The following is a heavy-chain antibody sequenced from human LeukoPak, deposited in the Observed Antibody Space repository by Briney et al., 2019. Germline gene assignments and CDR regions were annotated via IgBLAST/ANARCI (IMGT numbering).Heavy chain of an antibody. CDR3: AKAFMITFGGVTDFDY. CDR1: GFTFSNYD. D-gene: IGHD3-16*01. Sequence: GGSLRLSCAASGFTFSNYDMSWVRQAPGEGLEWVSAISGSGGSTYNADSVKGRFTISRDNSKNTLYLQMNSLRAEDTAVYYCAKAFMITFGGVTDFDYWGQGTLVTVSS. CDR2: ISGSGGST. J-gene: IGHJ4*02. V-gene: IGHV3-23*01.